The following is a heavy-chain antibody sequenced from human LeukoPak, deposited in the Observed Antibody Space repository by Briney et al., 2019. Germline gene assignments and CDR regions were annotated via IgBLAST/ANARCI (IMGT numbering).Heavy chain of an antibody. Sequence: GGSLRLSCAASGFTFSSYSMNWVRQAPGKGLEWVSSISSSSSYIYYADSVKGRFTISRDNAKNSLYLQMNSLRAEDTAVYYCARGLEGPAVYYYYYMDVWGKGTTVTVSS. V-gene: IGHV3-21*01. CDR2: ISSSSSYI. CDR3: ARGLEGPAVYYYYYMDV. CDR1: GFTFSSYS. J-gene: IGHJ6*03. D-gene: IGHD2-2*01.